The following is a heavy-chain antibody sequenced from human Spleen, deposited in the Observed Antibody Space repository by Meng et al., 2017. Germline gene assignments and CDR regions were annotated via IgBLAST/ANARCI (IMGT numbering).Heavy chain of an antibody. CDR3: ARGPTTMAHDFDY. V-gene: IGHV4-34*01. D-gene: IGHD4-11*01. J-gene: IGHJ4*02. CDR2: INHSGST. Sequence: QGQLQQWGAGLLKPSEPLSLTCVVSVGSFRDYYWSWIRQPPGKGLEWIGEINHSGSTNYNPSLESRATISVDTSQNNLSLKLSSVTAADSAVYYCARGPTTMAHDFDYWGQGTLVTVSS. CDR1: VGSFRDYY.